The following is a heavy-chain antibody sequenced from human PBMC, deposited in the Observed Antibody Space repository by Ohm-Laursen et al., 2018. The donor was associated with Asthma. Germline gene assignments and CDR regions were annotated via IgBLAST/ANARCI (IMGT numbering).Heavy chain of an antibody. CDR1: GFTFSSYW. J-gene: IGHJ4*02. CDR3: AYEFGGSGDY. V-gene: IGHV3-74*01. Sequence: SLRLSCAASGFTFSSYWMHWVRQAPGKGPVWVSRLNTDGSGTWYADSVKGRFTISRDDAKNTVYLQMNSLRVDDTAVYYCAYEFGGSGDYWGQGTLVTVSS. D-gene: IGHD3-10*01. CDR2: LNTDGSGT.